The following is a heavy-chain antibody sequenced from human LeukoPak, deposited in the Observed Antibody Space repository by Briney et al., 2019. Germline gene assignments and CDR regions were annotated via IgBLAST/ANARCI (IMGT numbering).Heavy chain of an antibody. CDR1: GYSFTSYW. CDR2: IYPGDSDT. CDR3: ARRFSVAVFDP. V-gene: IGHV5-51*01. J-gene: IGHJ5*02. D-gene: IGHD6-19*01. Sequence: GESLKISCKGSGYSFTSYWIGWVRQMPGKGLEWMGIIYPGDSDTRYSPSFHGQVTISADKSISTAYLQWSSLTASDTAMYYCARRFSVAVFDPWGQGTLVTVSS.